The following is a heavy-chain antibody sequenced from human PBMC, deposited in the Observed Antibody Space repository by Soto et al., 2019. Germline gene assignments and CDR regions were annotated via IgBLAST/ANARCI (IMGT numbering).Heavy chain of an antibody. Sequence: QITLNEAGPTQVKPRQTLTLTCTFSGFSLTTRGVGVGWIRQSPGKAPEWLALIYLDDDKRYSPSLKSRLTITKDTSKNQVVLTMADLDPADTATYYCAHRVLRTVFGLVTTTAIYFDFWGQGTPVAVSS. CDR2: IYLDDDK. CDR3: AHRVLRTVFGLVTTTAIYFDF. D-gene: IGHD3-3*01. J-gene: IGHJ4*02. V-gene: IGHV2-5*02. CDR1: GFSLTTRGVG.